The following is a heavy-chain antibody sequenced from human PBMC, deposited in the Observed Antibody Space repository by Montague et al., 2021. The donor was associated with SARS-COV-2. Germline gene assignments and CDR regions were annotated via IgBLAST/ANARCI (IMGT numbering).Heavy chain of an antibody. D-gene: IGHD3-16*01. Sequence: SETLSLTCTLSGDSVSSTTYYWAWIRQPPGKGLEYIWTIYYSGSSYYNPSLKSRVAMSVDTSKNQFSLKLDSVTAADTAVYYCARVGGGRTFYYWGQGILVTVSS. CDR1: GDSVSSTTYY. V-gene: IGHV4-39*07. J-gene: IGHJ4*02. CDR2: IYYSGSS. CDR3: ARVGGGRTFYY.